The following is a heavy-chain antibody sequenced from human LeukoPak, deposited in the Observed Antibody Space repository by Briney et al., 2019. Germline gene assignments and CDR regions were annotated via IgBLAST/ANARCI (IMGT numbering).Heavy chain of an antibody. J-gene: IGHJ4*02. Sequence: GGSLRLSCAASGFTFSNCAMSWVRQAPGKGLEWVLAISGSGASTYYADSVKGRFTISRDNSKNTLYLQMNSLRAEDTAIYYCARAISGSYYYWGQGTLVTVSS. V-gene: IGHV3-23*01. CDR3: ARAISGSYYY. CDR2: ISGSGAST. CDR1: GFTFSNCA. D-gene: IGHD1-26*01.